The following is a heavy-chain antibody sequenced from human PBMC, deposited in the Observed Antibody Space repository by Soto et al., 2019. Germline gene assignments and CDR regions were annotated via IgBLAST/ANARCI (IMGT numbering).Heavy chain of an antibody. D-gene: IGHD6-19*01. J-gene: IGHJ4*02. V-gene: IGHV4-39*01. CDR2: VFVSGTT. Sequence: SETLSLTCTVSGGSISSSGSNSDYWGWIRQPPGKGLEWIGTVFVSGTTYSNPSLKSRVTISLNTSKNQFSLRLSSVTAADTAVYFCARTSGWPRYYFDYWGPGTLVTVSS. CDR3: ARTSGWPRYYFDY. CDR1: GGSISSSGSNSDY.